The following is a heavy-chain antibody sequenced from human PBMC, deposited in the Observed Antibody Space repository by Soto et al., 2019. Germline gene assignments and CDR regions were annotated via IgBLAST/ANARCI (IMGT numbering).Heavy chain of an antibody. D-gene: IGHD5-12*01. CDR3: AKGRRGYRGYDTDY. Sequence: GGSLRLSCAASGFTFSSYGMHWVRQAPGKGLEWVAVISYDGSNIYYADSVKGRFTISRDNSKNTLYLQMNSLRAEDTAVYYCAKGRRGYRGYDTDYWGQGTLVTVSS. V-gene: IGHV3-30*18. CDR2: ISYDGSNI. J-gene: IGHJ4*02. CDR1: GFTFSSYG.